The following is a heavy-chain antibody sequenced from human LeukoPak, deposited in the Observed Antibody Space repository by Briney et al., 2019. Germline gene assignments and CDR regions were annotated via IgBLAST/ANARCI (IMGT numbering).Heavy chain of an antibody. CDR2: ISGSGGST. V-gene: IGHV3-23*01. J-gene: IGHJ4*02. CDR1: GFTFSSYS. Sequence: GGSLRLSCAASGFTFSSYSMNWVRQAPGKGLEWVSAISGSGGSTYYADSVKGRFTISRDNSKNTLYLQMNSLRAEDTAVYYCARVSVGAYQFDYWGQGTLVTVSS. D-gene: IGHD1-26*01. CDR3: ARVSVGAYQFDY.